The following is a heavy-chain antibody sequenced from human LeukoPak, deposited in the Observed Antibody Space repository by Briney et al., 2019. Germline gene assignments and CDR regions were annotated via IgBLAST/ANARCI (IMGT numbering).Heavy chain of an antibody. CDR2: ISSNGGST. V-gene: IGHV3-64*01. CDR3: ARGVGGYSYVRTFDI. D-gene: IGHD5-18*01. Sequence: GGSLRLSCAASGFTFSSYAMHWVRQAPGKGLEYVSAISSNGGSTYYANSVKGRFTISRDNSKNTLYLQMGSLKAEDMALYYCARGVGGYSYVRTFDIWGQGAMVTVSS. J-gene: IGHJ3*02. CDR1: GFTFSSYA.